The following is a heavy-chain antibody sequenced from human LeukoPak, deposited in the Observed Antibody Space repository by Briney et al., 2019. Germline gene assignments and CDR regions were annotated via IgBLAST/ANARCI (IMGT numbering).Heavy chain of an antibody. Sequence: PPGGSLRLSCAASGFTFSSYAMHWVRQAPGKGLEWVAVISYDGSNKYYADSVKGRFTISRDNSKNTLYLQMNSLRAEDTAVYYCARDHRVVVPAAPDYWGQGTLVTVSS. CDR1: GFTFSSYA. V-gene: IGHV3-30*04. CDR2: ISYDGSNK. CDR3: ARDHRVVVPAAPDY. D-gene: IGHD2-2*01. J-gene: IGHJ4*02.